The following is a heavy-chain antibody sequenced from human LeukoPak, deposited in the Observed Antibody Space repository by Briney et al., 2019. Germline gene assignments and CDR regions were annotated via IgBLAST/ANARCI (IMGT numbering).Heavy chain of an antibody. CDR1: RFTFINAW. D-gene: IGHD4-17*01. CDR2: IKSETDGGTT. Sequence: PGGSLRLSCAASRFTFINAWMTWVRQAPGKGLEWVGRIKSETDGGTTEYAAPVKDRFTISRDDSKNTLYLQMNSLKTDDTAVYFCITELTTDYWGQGTLVTVSS. V-gene: IGHV3-15*05. J-gene: IGHJ4*02. CDR3: ITELTTDY.